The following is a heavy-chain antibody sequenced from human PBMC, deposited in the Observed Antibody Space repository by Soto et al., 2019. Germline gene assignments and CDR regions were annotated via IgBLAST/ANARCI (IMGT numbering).Heavy chain of an antibody. D-gene: IGHD5-12*01. Sequence: PXGSLMLSRETSGFAFSEHTMHLVRQAPGKGLEWVAGISSKGGSIGYADSVKGRFTISRDNAKNSLSLQLNSLRTEDTALYFCVKDTSTSYDDQIEFFDYWGQGTLVTVYS. V-gene: IGHV3-9*01. CDR1: GFAFSEHT. J-gene: IGHJ4*02. CDR2: ISSKGGSI. CDR3: VKDTSTSYDDQIEFFDY.